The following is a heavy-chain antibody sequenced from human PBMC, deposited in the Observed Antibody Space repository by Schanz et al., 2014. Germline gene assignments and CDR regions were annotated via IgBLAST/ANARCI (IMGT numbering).Heavy chain of an antibody. J-gene: IGHJ1*01. CDR2: MYINSGST. CDR1: GFTFSSYN. D-gene: IGHD3-3*01. CDR3: AGDDLQFFSEY. V-gene: IGHV3-21*02. Sequence: EVQLVESGGGLVRPGDSLRLSCAASGFTFSSYNINWVRQAPGKGLEWISSMYINSGSTQYADSVKGRFIISRDSSKNTLFLQMNSLRAEDTAVYFCAGDDLQFFSEYWGQGTLVTVSS.